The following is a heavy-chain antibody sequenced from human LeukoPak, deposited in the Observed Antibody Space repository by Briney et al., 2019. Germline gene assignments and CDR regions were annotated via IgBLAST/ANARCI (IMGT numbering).Heavy chain of an antibody. J-gene: IGHJ4*02. D-gene: IGHD6-19*01. CDR2: ISWNSGSI. V-gene: IGHV3-9*01. CDR1: GFTFDDYA. Sequence: GGSLRLSCAASGFTFDDYAMHWVRQAPGKGLEWVSGISWNSGSIGYADSVKGRFTISRDNAKNSLYLQMNSLRAEDTALYYCAKLSAVAGTYYFDYWGQGTLVTVSS. CDR3: AKLSAVAGTYYFDY.